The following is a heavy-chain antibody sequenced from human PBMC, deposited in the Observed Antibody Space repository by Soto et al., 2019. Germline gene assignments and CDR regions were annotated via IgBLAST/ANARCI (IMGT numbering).Heavy chain of an antibody. CDR3: ARDSGSSGWFDY. CDR1: GDSVSSNIAT. Sequence: SQTLSLTCAISGDSVSSNIATWNWIRQSPSRGLAWLGRTYFRSEWYYDYEVSVKSRITINPERAENQFSLQLNSVTPEDTAVYYCARDSGSSGWFDYWGQGTLVTVSS. D-gene: IGHD6-19*01. CDR2: TYFRSEWYY. V-gene: IGHV6-1*01. J-gene: IGHJ4*02.